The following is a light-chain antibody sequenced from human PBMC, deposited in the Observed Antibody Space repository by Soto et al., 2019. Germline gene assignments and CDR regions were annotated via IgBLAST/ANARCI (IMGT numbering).Light chain of an antibody. Sequence: DIQMTQSPSSLSASVGDTVTITCRASQIIISYLNWYQQKPGKAPNLLIYGASSLQIGVPSRFSGSASGTHFPLPLGGLHPEDFPTCCFQQTYSAPWTFGQGTRG. CDR2: GAS. V-gene: IGKV1-39*01. CDR3: QQTYSAPWT. CDR1: QIIISY. J-gene: IGKJ1*01.